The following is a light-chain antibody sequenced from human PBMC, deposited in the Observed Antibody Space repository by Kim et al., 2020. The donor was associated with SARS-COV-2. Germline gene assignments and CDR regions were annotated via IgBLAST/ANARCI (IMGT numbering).Light chain of an antibody. CDR2: GSS. Sequence: SPGERAPLSCRASQSVGSKLAWYQQKPGQAPRLLIYGSSTWATGIPARFSGSGSGTEFTLTITSLQSEDFAVYYCQQYHKWPPLTFGGGTKVDI. J-gene: IGKJ4*01. CDR3: QQYHKWPPLT. V-gene: IGKV3-15*01. CDR1: QSVGSK.